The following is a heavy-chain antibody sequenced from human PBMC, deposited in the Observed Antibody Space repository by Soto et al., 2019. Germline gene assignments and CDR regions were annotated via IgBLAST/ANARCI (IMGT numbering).Heavy chain of an antibody. CDR1: GVPFSSYA. J-gene: IGHJ4*02. CDR2: ISGSGGST. V-gene: IGHV3-23*01. D-gene: IGHD6-13*01. CDR3: AKDPPTAGVAAAKDDY. Sequence: PGGSLRLSCAASGVPFSSYAMSWVRQAPGKGLEWVSAISGSGGSTYYADSVKGRFTISRDNSKNTLYLQMNSLRAEDTAVYYCAKDPPTAGVAAAKDDYWGQGTLVTVSS.